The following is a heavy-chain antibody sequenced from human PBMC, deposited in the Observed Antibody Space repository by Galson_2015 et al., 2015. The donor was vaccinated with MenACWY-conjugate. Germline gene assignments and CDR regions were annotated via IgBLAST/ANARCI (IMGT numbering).Heavy chain of an antibody. CDR2: IGTGGGT. J-gene: IGHJ6*02. CDR1: GITFSSNA. V-gene: IGHV3-23*01. CDR3: AKFKYSSRWSNTHCMDV. D-gene: IGHD1-26*01. Sequence: SLRLSCAASGITFSSNAMNWVRQAPGKGLEWVSGIGTGGGTYYADSVEIRFTISRDNSKNMVYLQMNSLRAEDTAIYYCAKFKYSSRWSNTHCMDVWGQGTTVTVSS.